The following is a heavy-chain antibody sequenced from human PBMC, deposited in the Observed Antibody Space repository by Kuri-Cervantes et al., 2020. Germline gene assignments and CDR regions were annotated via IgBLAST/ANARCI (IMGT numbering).Heavy chain of an antibody. CDR2: ISSSTSYI. J-gene: IGHJ3*02. Sequence: GGSLRLSCAASGFTFTYYNMNWVRQAPGKGLEWVSSISSSTSYIYYADSVKGRFTISRDNAKTSLYLQMNSLRAEDTALYYCAKDLHGSSGGWDAFDIWGQGTMVTVSS. V-gene: IGHV3-21*04. CDR3: AKDLHGSSGGWDAFDI. CDR1: GFTFTYYN. D-gene: IGHD6-13*01.